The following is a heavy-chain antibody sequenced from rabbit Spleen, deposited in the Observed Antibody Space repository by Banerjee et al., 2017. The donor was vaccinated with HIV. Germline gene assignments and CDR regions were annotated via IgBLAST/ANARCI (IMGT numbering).Heavy chain of an antibody. V-gene: IGHV1S40*01. CDR1: GFSFSTNYW. D-gene: IGHD7-1*01. CDR3: ARDVASSYPAYFAL. Sequence: QSLEESGGDLVKPGASLTLTCTASGFSFSTNYWICWVRQAPGKGLEWIGCIETGSGGSTYYASWAKGRFTISKTSSTTVTLQVTSLTAADTATYFCARDVASSYPAYFALWCPGPLVPVS. CDR2: IETGSGGST. J-gene: IGHJ4*01.